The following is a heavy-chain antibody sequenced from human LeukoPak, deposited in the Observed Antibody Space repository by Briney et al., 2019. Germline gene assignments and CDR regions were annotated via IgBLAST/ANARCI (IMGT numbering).Heavy chain of an antibody. CDR3: ARGKFGPPGF. Sequence: SQTLSLTCTVSGGSINYGTSSWSWIRQPPGQGPEWIGYIYQSGTTYYNPSLKSRVSISVDRSKNQFSLNLSSVTAADTAVYYCARGKFGPPGFWGQGTLVTVSS. CDR2: IYQSGTT. J-gene: IGHJ4*02. CDR1: GGSINYGTSS. V-gene: IGHV4-30-2*02. D-gene: IGHD3/OR15-3a*01.